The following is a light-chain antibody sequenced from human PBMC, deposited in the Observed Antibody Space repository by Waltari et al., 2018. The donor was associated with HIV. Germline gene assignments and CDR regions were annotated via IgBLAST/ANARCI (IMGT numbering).Light chain of an antibody. V-gene: IGKV3-15*01. CDR1: QSVSSN. CDR3: QQYNNWPPGYT. CDR2: DAS. Sequence: EIVMTQSPATLFMSQGERATFFCRASQSVSSNLAWYQQKFGQAPRLLIYDASTRATGIPARFSGSGSGTEFTLTISSLQSEDFAVYYCQQYNNWPPGYTFGQGTKLEIK. J-gene: IGKJ2*01.